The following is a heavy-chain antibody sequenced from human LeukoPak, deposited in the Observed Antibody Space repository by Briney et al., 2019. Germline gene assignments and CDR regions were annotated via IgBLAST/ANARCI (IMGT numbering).Heavy chain of an antibody. D-gene: IGHD5-18*01. J-gene: IGHJ3*02. CDR2: INPNSGGT. CDR1: GYTFTGYY. Sequence: ASVKVSCKASGYTFTGYYMHWVRQAPGQGLEWMGWINPNSGGTNYAQKFQGRVTMTRDTSISAAYMELSRLRSDDTAVYYCARERGYSYGFVHAFDIWGQGTMVTVSS. V-gene: IGHV1-2*02. CDR3: ARERGYSYGFVHAFDI.